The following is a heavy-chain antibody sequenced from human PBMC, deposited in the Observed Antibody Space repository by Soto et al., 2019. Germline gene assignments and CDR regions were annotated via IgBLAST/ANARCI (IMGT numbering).Heavy chain of an antibody. D-gene: IGHD6-13*01. CDR1: GGTFSSYA. Sequence: SVKVSCKASGGTFSSYAISCVRQAPVQGLDWMGGIIPIFGTANYAQKFQGRVTITADESTSTAYMELSSLRSEDTAVYYCARVLGKVAAAGKNYYYYGMDVWGQGTTVTVSS. CDR3: ARVLGKVAAAGKNYYYYGMDV. CDR2: IIPIFGTA. V-gene: IGHV1-69*13. J-gene: IGHJ6*02.